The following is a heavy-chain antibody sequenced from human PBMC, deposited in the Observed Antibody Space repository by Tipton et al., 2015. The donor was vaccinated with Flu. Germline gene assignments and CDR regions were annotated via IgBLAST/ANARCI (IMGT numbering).Heavy chain of an antibody. J-gene: IGHJ4*02. D-gene: IGHD6-19*01. CDR3: AKVIPELVAGLDS. V-gene: IGHV3-23*01. Sequence: AVSGFTLTRYGMSWVRQAPGKGLEWISGFSVRGGATFFADSVKGRFTISRDYYKNTLYLQMNSLRAEDTAVYYCAKVIPELVAGLDSWGQGTLVTVSS. CDR2: FSVRGGAT. CDR1: GFTLTRYG.